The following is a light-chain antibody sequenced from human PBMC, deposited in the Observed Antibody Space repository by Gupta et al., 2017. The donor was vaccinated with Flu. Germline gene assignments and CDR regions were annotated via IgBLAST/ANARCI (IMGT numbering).Light chain of an antibody. CDR1: HAISNY. CDR3: QESGT. CDR2: DTS. Sequence: DIRLTQSPSSLSASVGDRVILTCQASHAISNYLNWYQQKPGKAPKLLIYDTSDLEVGVPSRFRGGGAGTDFTLTITSMQPEDVATYYCQESGTFGPGTTVDL. V-gene: IGKV1-33*01. J-gene: IGKJ3*01.